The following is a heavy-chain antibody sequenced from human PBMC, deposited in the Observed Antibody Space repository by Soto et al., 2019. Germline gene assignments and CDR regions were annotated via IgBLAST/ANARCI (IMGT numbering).Heavy chain of an antibody. J-gene: IGHJ6*01. D-gene: IGHD3-22*01. CDR1: GYTFTSYY. CDR2: INPSGGST. Sequence: ASVKVSCKAPGYTFTSYYMHCVRQAPGQGLEWMGIINPSGGSTSYAQKFQGRVTMTRDTSTSTVYMELSSLRSEDTAVYYCARDAYYYDSSGPEGPYYYYGMEVWGQGTTVTVSS. CDR3: ARDAYYYDSSGPEGPYYYYGMEV. V-gene: IGHV1-46*01.